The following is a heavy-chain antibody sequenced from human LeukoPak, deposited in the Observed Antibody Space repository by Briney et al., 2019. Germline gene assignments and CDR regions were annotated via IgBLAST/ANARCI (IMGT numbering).Heavy chain of an antibody. CDR1: GYTFTSYD. CDR3: ARGVRPAIVRGGIIRSRAFDY. D-gene: IGHD3-10*01. J-gene: IGHJ4*02. V-gene: IGHV1-8*01. Sequence: ASVKVSCKASGYTFTSYDINWVRQATGQGLEWMGWMNPNSGNTGYAQKFQGRVTMTRNTSISTAYMELSSLRSEETAVYYCARGVRPAIVRGGIIRSRAFDYWGQGTLVTVSS. CDR2: MNPNSGNT.